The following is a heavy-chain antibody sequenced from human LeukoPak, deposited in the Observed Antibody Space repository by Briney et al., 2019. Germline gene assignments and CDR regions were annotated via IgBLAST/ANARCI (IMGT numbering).Heavy chain of an antibody. V-gene: IGHV4-39*01. CDR3: ARQAGGY. D-gene: IGHD1-26*01. J-gene: IGHJ4*02. Sequence: SETLSLTCTVSGGSISTSSYYWGWVRQPPGKGLEWIGNIFYSGSTYYSPSLKSRVTISLDTSRNQFSLKLNSVTAADTAVYYCARQAGGYWGQGTLVTVSS. CDR2: IFYSGST. CDR1: GGSISTSSYY.